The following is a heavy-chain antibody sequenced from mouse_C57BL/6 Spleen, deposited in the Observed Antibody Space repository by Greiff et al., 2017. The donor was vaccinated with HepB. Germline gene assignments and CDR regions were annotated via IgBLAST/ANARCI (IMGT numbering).Heavy chain of an antibody. CDR1: GYSITSGYY. CDR3: ARADYYGSSYYFDS. CDR2: ISYDGSN. D-gene: IGHD1-1*01. J-gene: IGHJ2*01. V-gene: IGHV3-6*01. Sequence: EVKLQESGPGLVQPSQSLSLTCPVTGYSITSGYYWNWIRQFPANKLEWMGYISYDGSNNYNPSLKNRISITRDTSKNQFFLKLNSVTNEDTVTYCCARADYYGSSYYFDSWSQGTTLTDSS.